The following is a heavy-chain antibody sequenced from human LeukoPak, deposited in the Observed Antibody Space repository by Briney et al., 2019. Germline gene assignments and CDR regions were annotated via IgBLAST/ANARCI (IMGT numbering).Heavy chain of an antibody. J-gene: IGHJ5*02. Sequence: GASVKVSCKASGGTFSSYAISWVRQAPGQGLEWMGGIIPIFGTANYAQKFQGRVTITADESTSTAYMELSSLRSEDTAVYYCARESDYGGPHGWFDPWGQGTLVTVSS. V-gene: IGHV1-69*13. D-gene: IGHD4-23*01. CDR2: IIPIFGTA. CDR3: ARESDYGGPHGWFDP. CDR1: GGTFSSYA.